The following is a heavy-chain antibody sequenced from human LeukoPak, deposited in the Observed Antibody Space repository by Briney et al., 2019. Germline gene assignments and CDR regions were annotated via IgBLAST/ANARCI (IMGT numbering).Heavy chain of an antibody. CDR1: GYTFTGYY. CDR2: INPNSGGT. J-gene: IGHJ4*02. Sequence: ASVKVSCKASGYTFTGYYMHWVRHAPGQGLEWMGRINPNSGGTNYAQKFQGRVTMTRDTSISTAYMELSRLRSDDAAVYYCARVSSASGYYYHYWGQGTLVTVSS. V-gene: IGHV1-2*06. CDR3: ARVSSASGYYYHY. D-gene: IGHD3-22*01.